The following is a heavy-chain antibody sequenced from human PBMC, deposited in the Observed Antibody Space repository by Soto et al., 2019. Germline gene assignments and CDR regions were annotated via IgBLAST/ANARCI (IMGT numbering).Heavy chain of an antibody. CDR2: IAGGGRTV. D-gene: IGHD6-19*01. CDR1: GFPFNSYS. V-gene: IGHV3-48*02. CDR3: ARDPISGSFDY. Sequence: EVQLVESGGGLVQPGGSLRLSCAASGFPFNSYSMNWVRQAPGRGLEWVSYIAGGGRTVYYADSVKGRFTISRDDAKSSLYLQMNSLRDDDTAIYYCARDPISGSFDYWGQGTLVTVSS. J-gene: IGHJ4*02.